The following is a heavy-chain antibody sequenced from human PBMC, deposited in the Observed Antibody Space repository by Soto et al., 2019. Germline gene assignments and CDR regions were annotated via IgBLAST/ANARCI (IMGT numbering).Heavy chain of an antibody. CDR2: ISNDGSNK. J-gene: IGHJ4*01. CDR3: ARGYSSSRLDY. Sequence: SSRLCCAASGFTCTTYSMHWVRQAPGKGLEWVTIISNDGSNKFYADSVKGRFTISRDNSKNTLYLQMNSLRAEDTAVYYCARGYSSSRLDYWGQGTLVTVSS. D-gene: IGHD6-13*01. CDR1: GFTCTTYS. V-gene: IGHV3-30-3*01.